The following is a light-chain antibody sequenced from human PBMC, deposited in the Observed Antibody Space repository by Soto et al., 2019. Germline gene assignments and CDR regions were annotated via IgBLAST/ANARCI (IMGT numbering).Light chain of an antibody. V-gene: IGLV2-14*01. CDR3: FSITSHSSPYV. CDR1: ISDVGGHGY. CDR2: EVT. Sequence: QSALTQPASVSGSPGQSITISCTGTISDVGGHGYVSWYQQHPGKAPKLMIYEVTYRPSGVSDRFSGTKSGNTASLTISGLQAEDDADYCCFSITSHSSPYVFGTGTKLTVL. J-gene: IGLJ1*01.